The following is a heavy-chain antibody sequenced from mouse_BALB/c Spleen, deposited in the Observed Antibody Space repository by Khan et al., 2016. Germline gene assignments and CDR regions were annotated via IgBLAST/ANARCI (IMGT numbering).Heavy chain of an antibody. CDR2: IIYSGST. Sequence: EVQLQESGPGLMKPSQSLSLTCTVTGYSITSDYAWNWIRQFPGNKLEWMGYIIYSGSTTYTPSLKSRISITRDTSKNQFFLQLNSVTIEDTATSYWATDGPNYAMDYWGQGTSVTVSS. V-gene: IGHV3-2*02. D-gene: IGHD2-3*01. CDR3: ATDGPNYAMDY. J-gene: IGHJ4*01. CDR1: GYSITSDYA.